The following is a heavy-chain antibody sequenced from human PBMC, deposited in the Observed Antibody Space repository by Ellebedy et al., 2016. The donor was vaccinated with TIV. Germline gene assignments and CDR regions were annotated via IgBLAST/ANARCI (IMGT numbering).Heavy chain of an antibody. D-gene: IGHD2-15*01. CDR1: GYSFTTFT. CDR2: INPDNGDT. J-gene: IGHJ4*02. V-gene: IGHV1-3*01. CDR3: ARARGGCSGDGCYSDFDF. Sequence: AASVKVSCKASGYSFTTFTIHWVRQAPGQRPEWMGWINPDNGDTKHSQKFQARFTITRDTFASTAYMELSSLRSGDTAVYHCARARGGCSGDGCYSDFDFWGQGTLVTVSS.